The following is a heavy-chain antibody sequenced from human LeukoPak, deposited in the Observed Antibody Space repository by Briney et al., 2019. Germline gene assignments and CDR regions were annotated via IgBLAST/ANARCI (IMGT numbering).Heavy chain of an antibody. D-gene: IGHD3-16*01. J-gene: IGHJ5*02. Sequence: GGSLRLSCAASGFTFRSYAMTWVRQAPGKGLEWVSGITSGGSTYYADSVKGRFTISRDNSKNTLYLQMNSLRAEDTAVYYCARTRTLPIAGGFDTWGQGSLVTVSS. CDR1: GFTFRSYA. CDR2: ITSGGST. CDR3: ARTRTLPIAGGFDT. V-gene: IGHV3-23*01.